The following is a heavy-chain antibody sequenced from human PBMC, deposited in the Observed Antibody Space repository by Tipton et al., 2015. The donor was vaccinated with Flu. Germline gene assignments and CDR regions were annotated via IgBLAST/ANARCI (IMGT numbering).Heavy chain of an antibody. J-gene: IGHJ4*02. D-gene: IGHD2-2*01. CDR2: IYNSQYT. CDR3: ARDPSLGMPDYFDY. CDR1: GDSIGSRYY. Sequence: GLVKPSETLSLTCSVSGDSIGSRYYWNWIRQPPGKGLEWIGYIYNSQYTKYNPSLRSRVTISADTSKNQFSLQLRSVTAADTAVYYCARDPSLGMPDYFDYWGQGTLVTASS. V-gene: IGHV4-59*12.